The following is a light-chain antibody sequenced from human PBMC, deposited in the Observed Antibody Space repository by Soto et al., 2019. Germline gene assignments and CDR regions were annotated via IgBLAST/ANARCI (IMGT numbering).Light chain of an antibody. CDR3: QQYGISPFT. Sequence: EIVLTQSPGTLSLSPGERATLSCRASQSVSSSYLAWYQQKPGQAPRLLIYGASSRATGIPDRFSGSGSGTDFTLTISRLEPEDCAVYYCQQYGISPFTFXPGTKADI. V-gene: IGKV3-20*01. CDR2: GAS. J-gene: IGKJ3*01. CDR1: QSVSSSY.